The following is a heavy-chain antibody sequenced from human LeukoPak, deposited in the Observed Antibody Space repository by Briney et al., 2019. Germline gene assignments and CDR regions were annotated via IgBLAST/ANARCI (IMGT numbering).Heavy chain of an antibody. CDR1: GFTFSSYN. D-gene: IGHD6-19*01. CDR3: ARVRSTGWEFEY. CDR2: IDSNTGSI. Sequence: PGGSLRLSCAASGFTFSSYNMNWVRQAPGKGLEWVSSIDSNTGSIYYADSVKGRFTLSRDNARNSLFLQVSSLTAEDTAVYYCARVRSTGWEFEYWGRGTLVTVSS. J-gene: IGHJ4*02. V-gene: IGHV3-21*01.